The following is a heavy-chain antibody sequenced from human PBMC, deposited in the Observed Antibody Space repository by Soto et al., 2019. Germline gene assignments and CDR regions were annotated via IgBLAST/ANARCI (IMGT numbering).Heavy chain of an antibody. CDR1: GFTVSTYG. J-gene: IGHJ4*02. V-gene: IGHV3-30*03. CDR3: TGEVASVY. Sequence: QVQLVESGGGVVQPGRSLRLSCAVSGFTVSTYGMHWVRQAPGKGLEWVAVISRDGGTKYYADSVKGRFTISRDNSRNTLFLEMNSLRSDDMAVYYCTGEVASVYWGQGTLFTFSS. CDR2: ISRDGGTK. D-gene: IGHD2-8*02.